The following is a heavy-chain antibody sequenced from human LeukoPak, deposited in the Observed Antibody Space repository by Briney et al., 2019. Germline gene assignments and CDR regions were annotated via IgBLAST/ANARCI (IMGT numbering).Heavy chain of an antibody. D-gene: IGHD6-13*01. Sequence: SETLSLTCTVSGGSISRGGYYWSRIRQHPGKGLEWIGYIYYSGSTYYNPSLKSRVTISVDTSKNQFSLKLSSVTAADTAVYYCARVRAAAGYYYYGMDVWGQGTTVTVSS. V-gene: IGHV4-31*03. CDR2: IYYSGST. CDR1: GGSISRGGYY. CDR3: ARVRAAAGYYYYGMDV. J-gene: IGHJ6*02.